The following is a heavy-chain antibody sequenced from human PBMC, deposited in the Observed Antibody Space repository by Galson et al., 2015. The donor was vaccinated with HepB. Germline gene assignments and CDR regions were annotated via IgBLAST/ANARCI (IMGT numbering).Heavy chain of an antibody. CDR3: ARDGDSYGPNWFDP. J-gene: IGHJ5*02. V-gene: IGHV1-18*04. CDR2: DRAYNGNT. Sequence: SVQDSCKASGYTFTSSGISWVRQAPGQGLEWMGWDRAYNGNTNYAQKLQGRVTMTTDTSTSTAYMELRSLRSDDTAVYYCARDGDSYGPNWFDPWGQGTLVTVSS. CDR1: GYTFTSSG. D-gene: IGHD5-18*01.